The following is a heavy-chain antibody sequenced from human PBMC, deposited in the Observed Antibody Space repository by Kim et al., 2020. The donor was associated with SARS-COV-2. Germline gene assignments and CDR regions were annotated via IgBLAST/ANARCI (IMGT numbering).Heavy chain of an antibody. D-gene: IGHD1-26*01. CDR2: FDPEDGET. CDR1: GYTLTELS. CDR3: ATSPAIVGAYPFDY. V-gene: IGHV1-24*01. J-gene: IGHJ4*02. Sequence: ASVKVSCKVSGYTLTELSMHWVRQAPGKGLEWMGGFDPEDGETIYAQKFQGRVTMTEDTSTDTAYMELSSLRSEDTAVYYCATSPAIVGAYPFDYWGQGTLVTVSS.